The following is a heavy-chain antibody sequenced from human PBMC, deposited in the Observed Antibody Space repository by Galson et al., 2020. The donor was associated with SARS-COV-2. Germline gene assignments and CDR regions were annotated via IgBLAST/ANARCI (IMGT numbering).Heavy chain of an antibody. CDR1: GGSISSGGYY. CDR2: IYYSGST. D-gene: IGHD3-10*01. CDR3: ASTLITMVRGVNFAD. J-gene: IGHJ4*02. V-gene: IGHV4-31*03. Sequence: SETLSLTCTVSGGSISSGGYYWSWIRQHPGKGLEWIGYIYYSGSTYYNPSLKSRVTISVDTSKNQFSLKLSSVTAADTAVYYCASTLITMVRGVNFADWGQGTLVTVSS.